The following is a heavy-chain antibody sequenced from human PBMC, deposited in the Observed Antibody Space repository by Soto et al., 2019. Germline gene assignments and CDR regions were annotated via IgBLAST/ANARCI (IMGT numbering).Heavy chain of an antibody. CDR1: GYTFTGYY. V-gene: IGHV1-18*04. J-gene: IGHJ5*02. CDR3: ARGRSGAAAGTRWFDP. CDR2: INVYNGNT. D-gene: IGHD6-13*01. Sequence: ASVKVSCKASGYTFTGYYMHWVRQAPGQGLEWMGWINVYNGNTKYAQKVQGRVTMTTDTSTSTAYMELRSLRSDDTAVYYCARGRSGAAAGTRWFDPWGQGNLVTVSS.